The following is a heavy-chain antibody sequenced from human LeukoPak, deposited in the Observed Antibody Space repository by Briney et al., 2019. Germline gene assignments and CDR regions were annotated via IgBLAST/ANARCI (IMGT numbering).Heavy chain of an antibody. CDR1: GFTFSSYA. J-gene: IGHJ6*02. V-gene: IGHV3-30-3*01. CDR2: ISYDGSDK. CDR3: ARGGVAYYYYGMDV. D-gene: IGHD5-12*01. Sequence: GGSLRLSCAASGFTFSSYAMHWVRQAPGKGLEWVAVISYDGSDKYYADSVKGRFTISRDNSKNTLYLQMNSLRAEDTAVYYCARGGVAYYYYGMDVWGQGTTVTVSS.